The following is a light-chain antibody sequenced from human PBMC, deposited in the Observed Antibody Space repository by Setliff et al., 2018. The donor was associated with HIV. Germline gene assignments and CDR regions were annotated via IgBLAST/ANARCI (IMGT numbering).Light chain of an antibody. CDR1: SSDVGDFDS. Sequence: ALTQPASVSGSPGQSITISCTATSSDVGDFDSVAWYQQHPGRAPKLMIYEVNNRPSGVSNRFSGSKSGNTASLTISGLQADDEADYYCSSYTTTSTLRVFGAGTKV. V-gene: IGLV2-14*01. CDR2: EVN. J-gene: IGLJ1*01. CDR3: SSYTTTSTLRV.